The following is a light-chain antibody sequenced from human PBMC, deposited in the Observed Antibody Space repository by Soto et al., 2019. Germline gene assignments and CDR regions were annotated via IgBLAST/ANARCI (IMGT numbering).Light chain of an antibody. CDR1: SSDVGGYNY. J-gene: IGLJ2*01. CDR2: DVS. V-gene: IGLV2-11*01. CDR3: CSYAGSYVV. Sequence: QSALTQPRSVSGSPGQSVTISCTGTSSDVGGYNYVSWYQQHPDKAPKLMIYDVSERPSGVPHRFSGSKSGNTASLTISGLQSEDETDYYCCSYAGSYVVFGGGTKVTVL.